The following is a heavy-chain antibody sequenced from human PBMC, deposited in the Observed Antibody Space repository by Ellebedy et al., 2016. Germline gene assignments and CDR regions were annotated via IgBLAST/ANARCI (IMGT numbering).Heavy chain of an antibody. CDR1: GVTFSRYA. CDR2: ISFDGGTK. D-gene: IGHD1-26*01. J-gene: IGHJ4*02. CDR3: ARDSTVGGGSPNADRYFDY. V-gene: IGHV3-30*09. Sequence: GESLKISXVASGVTFSRYAVHWVRQAPGKGLEWVATISFDGGTKYYADSVKGRFAVSRDNSRNTVYLQMDGLRVEDASTYYCARDSTVGGGSPNADRYFDYWGQGTLVTVSS.